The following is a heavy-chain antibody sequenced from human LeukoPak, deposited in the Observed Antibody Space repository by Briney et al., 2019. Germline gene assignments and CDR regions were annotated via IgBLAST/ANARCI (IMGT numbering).Heavy chain of an antibody. CDR3: ARVKGLWFGKPAVSEY. CDR2: MNPNSGNT. D-gene: IGHD3-10*01. V-gene: IGHV1-8*01. Sequence: ASVKVSCKASGYTFTSDDINWVRQATGQGLEWMGWMNPNSGNTGYAQKFQGRVTMTRNTSISTAYMELSSLRSEDTAVYYCARVKGLWFGKPAVSEYWGQGTLVTVSS. J-gene: IGHJ4*02. CDR1: GYTFTSDD.